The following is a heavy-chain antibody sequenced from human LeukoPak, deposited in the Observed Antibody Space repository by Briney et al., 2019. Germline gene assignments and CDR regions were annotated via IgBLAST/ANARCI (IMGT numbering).Heavy chain of an antibody. D-gene: IGHD6-13*01. CDR3: ASYAAAGYFDY. CDR2: ISAYNGNT. V-gene: IGHV1-18*01. Sequence: ASVKVSCKASGYTFTSYGISWVRQAPGQGLEWMGWISAYNGNTNYAQKLQGRVTMTTDTSTSTAYMELRSLRSEDTAVYYCASYAAAGYFDYWGQGTLVTVSS. J-gene: IGHJ4*02. CDR1: GYTFTSYG.